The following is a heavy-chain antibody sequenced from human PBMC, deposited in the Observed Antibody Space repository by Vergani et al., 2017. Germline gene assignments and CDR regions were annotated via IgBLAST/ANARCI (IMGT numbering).Heavy chain of an antibody. D-gene: IGHD3-22*01. Sequence: QVQLVQSGAEVKKPGASVKVSCKASGYTFTSYYMHWVRQAPGQGLEWMGIINPSGGSTSYAQKFQGRVTMTRDTSTSTVYMELSSLRSEDTAVYYCARGGYYYDSSGYYSPLPFDYWGQGTLVTVSS. J-gene: IGHJ4*02. CDR1: GYTFTSYY. CDR3: ARGGYYYDSSGYYSPLPFDY. CDR2: INPSGGST. V-gene: IGHV1-46*01.